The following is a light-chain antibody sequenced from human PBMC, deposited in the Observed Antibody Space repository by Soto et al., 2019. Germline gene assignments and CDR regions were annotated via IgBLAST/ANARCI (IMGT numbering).Light chain of an antibody. CDR1: QSVSSY. J-gene: IGKJ4*01. Sequence: EIVLTQSPATLSLSPGERATLSCRASQSVSSYLAWYQQKPGQAPRLLIYDASNRATGIPARFSGSGSGTDFTLIISSQEPEDFAVYYCQQRSNWPPLTFGGGTKVEIK. CDR2: DAS. CDR3: QQRSNWPPLT. V-gene: IGKV3-11*01.